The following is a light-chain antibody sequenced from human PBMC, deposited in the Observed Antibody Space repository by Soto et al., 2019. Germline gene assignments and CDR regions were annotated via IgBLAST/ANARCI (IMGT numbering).Light chain of an antibody. CDR3: CSYVGSSTYV. J-gene: IGLJ1*01. Sequence: QSVLTQPPSASGSPGQSVTISCTGTSSDVGTYNLVSWYQQHPGKAPKLMVYEGTKRPSGVSNRFSGSKSGNTASLTISGLQAEDEADYYCCSYVGSSTYVFGTGTKVTVL. V-gene: IGLV2-23*01. CDR1: SSDVGTYNL. CDR2: EGT.